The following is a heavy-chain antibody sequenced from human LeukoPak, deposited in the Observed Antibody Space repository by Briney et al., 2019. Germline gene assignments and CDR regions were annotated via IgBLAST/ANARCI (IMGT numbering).Heavy chain of an antibody. D-gene: IGHD3-3*01. Sequence: GGSLRLSCAASGFTFSSYGMHWVRQAPGKGLEWVAVISYDGSNKYYADSVKGRFTISRDNSKNTLYLQMNSLRAEDTAVYYCAREGFLEWLNRAFDIWGQGTMVTVSS. V-gene: IGHV3-30*03. CDR2: ISYDGSNK. CDR3: AREGFLEWLNRAFDI. CDR1: GFTFSSYG. J-gene: IGHJ3*02.